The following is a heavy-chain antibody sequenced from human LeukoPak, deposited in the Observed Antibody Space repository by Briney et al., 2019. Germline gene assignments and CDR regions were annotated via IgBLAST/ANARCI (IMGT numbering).Heavy chain of an antibody. CDR3: AKSPWGDSSGYYSDY. Sequence: GGSLRLSCAASRFTFSSYGMHWVSQALGKGLEWVAVISYDGSNKYYADSVKGRFTISRDNSKNTLYLQMNSLRAEDTAVYYCAKSPWGDSSGYYSDYWGQGSLVTVSS. CDR1: RFTFSSYG. V-gene: IGHV3-30*18. D-gene: IGHD3-22*01. J-gene: IGHJ4*02. CDR2: ISYDGSNK.